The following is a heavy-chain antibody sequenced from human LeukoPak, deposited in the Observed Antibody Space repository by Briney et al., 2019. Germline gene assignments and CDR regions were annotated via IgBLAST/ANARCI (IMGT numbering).Heavy chain of an antibody. J-gene: IGHJ4*02. CDR1: GGSISSYY. D-gene: IGHD3-22*01. V-gene: IGHV4-59*01. CDR3: ARVWGYYDSSGYDY. Sequence: SETLSLTCTVSGGSISSYYWSWIRQPPGKGLEWIGYIYYSGSTNYNPSLKSRVTISVDTSKNQFSLKLSSVTAADTAVYYCARVWGYYDSSGYDYWGQGTLVTVSS. CDR2: IYYSGST.